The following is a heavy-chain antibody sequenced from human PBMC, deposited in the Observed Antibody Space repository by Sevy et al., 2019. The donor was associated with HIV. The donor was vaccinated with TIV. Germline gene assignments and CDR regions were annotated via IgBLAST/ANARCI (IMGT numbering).Heavy chain of an antibody. CDR1: GFTFSNFG. V-gene: IGHV3-30*02. J-gene: IGHJ4*02. CDR3: AKDWAGPGSRYFDY. D-gene: IGHD6-13*01. Sequence: GGSLRLSCTASGFTFSNFGMHWVRQVPGKGLEWVTFIRYDGSDKYYAASVKGRFTISRDDSKNTLYLQMDRLRAEDTAMYYGAKDWAGPGSRYFDYWGQGTLVTVSS. CDR2: IRYDGSDK.